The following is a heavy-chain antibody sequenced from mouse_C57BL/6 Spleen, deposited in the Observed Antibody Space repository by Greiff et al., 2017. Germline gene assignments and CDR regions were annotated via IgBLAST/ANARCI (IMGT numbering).Heavy chain of an antibody. J-gene: IGHJ4*01. CDR2: INPYNGGT. Sequence: VHVKQSGPVLVKPGASVKMSCKASGYTFTDYYMNWVKQSHGKSLEWIGVINPYNGGTSYNQKFKGKATLTVDKSSSTAYMELNSLTSEDSAVYYCARGNDAMDYWGQGTSVTVSS. CDR1: GYTFTDYY. V-gene: IGHV1-19*01. CDR3: ARGNDAMDY.